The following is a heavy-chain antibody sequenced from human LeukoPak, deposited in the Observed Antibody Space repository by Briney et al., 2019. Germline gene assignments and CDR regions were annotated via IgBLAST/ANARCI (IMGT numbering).Heavy chain of an antibody. Sequence: GGSLRLSCAASGFTFDDYGMGWVRQAPGKGLEWVSGINWSGGRTGYADSVKGRFTISRDNAKNSLYLQMNSLRAEDTALYYCAKRSNSGWNLDYWGQGTLVTASS. V-gene: IGHV3-20*04. D-gene: IGHD6-19*01. CDR3: AKRSNSGWNLDY. J-gene: IGHJ4*02. CDR1: GFTFDDYG. CDR2: INWSGGRT.